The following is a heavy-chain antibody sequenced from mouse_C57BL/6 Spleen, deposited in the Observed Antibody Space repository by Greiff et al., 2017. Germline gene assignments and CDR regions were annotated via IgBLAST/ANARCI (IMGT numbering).Heavy chain of an antibody. CDR1: GFNFTDHT. Sequence: VMLVESDAELVKPGASVKISCKVSGFNFTDHTIHWMKQRPEQGLEWIGYIYPRDGSTKYNEKFKGKATLTADTSSNTASLQLNSLTSEDAAGYFCAHYRGYDDGGGDDWGQGTTLTVSS. CDR3: AHYRGYDDGGGDD. J-gene: IGHJ2*01. D-gene: IGHD2-4*01. CDR2: IYPRDGST. V-gene: IGHV1-78*01.